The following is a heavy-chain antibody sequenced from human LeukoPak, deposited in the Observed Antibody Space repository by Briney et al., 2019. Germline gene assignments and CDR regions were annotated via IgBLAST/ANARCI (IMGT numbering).Heavy chain of an antibody. Sequence: ASVKVSCKASGYTFTGYYMHWVRQAPGQGLAWMGWINPNSGGTNYAQKFQGRVTMTRDTSISTAYMELSRLRSDDTAVYYCARSAPRGNDYGDSWGQGTLVTVSS. CDR1: GYTFTGYY. V-gene: IGHV1-2*02. CDR2: INPNSGGT. CDR3: ARSAPRGNDYGDS. D-gene: IGHD3-16*01. J-gene: IGHJ4*02.